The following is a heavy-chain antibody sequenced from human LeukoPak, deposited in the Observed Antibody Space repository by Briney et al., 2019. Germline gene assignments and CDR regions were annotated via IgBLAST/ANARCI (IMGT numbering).Heavy chain of an antibody. D-gene: IGHD5-18*01. V-gene: IGHV5-10-1*01. CDR3: ARIFGDTAMVRDYYYGMDV. J-gene: IGHJ6*02. CDR1: GYSFTSYW. Sequence: GESLKISCKGSGYSFTSYWISWVRQMPGKGLEWMGRIDPSDSYTNYSPSFQGHVTISADKSISTAYLQWSSLKASDTAMYYCARIFGDTAMVRDYYYGMDVWAREPWSPSP. CDR2: IDPSDSYT.